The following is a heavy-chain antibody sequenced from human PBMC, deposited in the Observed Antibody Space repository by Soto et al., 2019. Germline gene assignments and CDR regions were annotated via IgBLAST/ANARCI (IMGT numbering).Heavy chain of an antibody. V-gene: IGHV1-18*01. CDR3: AKGAGWEPEYYSDY. J-gene: IGHJ4*02. D-gene: IGHD1-26*01. Sequence: QVQLVQSGAEVKKPGASVKVSCKASGYTFTSYGIIWVRQAPGQGLEWMGWINPYNANTKYAQKVQGRVTMTTDTPTSTAYRELTSLRSDDTAVYYCAKGAGWEPEYYSDYWGQGTLVTVSS. CDR1: GYTFTSYG. CDR2: INPYNANT.